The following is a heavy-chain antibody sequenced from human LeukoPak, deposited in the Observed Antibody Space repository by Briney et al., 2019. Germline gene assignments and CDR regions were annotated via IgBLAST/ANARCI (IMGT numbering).Heavy chain of an antibody. Sequence: PGGSLXLSCAASGFTFSSYAMSWVRQAPGKGLEWVSAISGSGGSTYYADSVKGRFTISRDNSKNTLYLQMNSLRAEDTAVYYCAKARAGYNSYYFDYWGQGTLVTVSS. J-gene: IGHJ4*02. V-gene: IGHV3-23*01. CDR1: GFTFSSYA. CDR2: ISGSGGST. D-gene: IGHD5-24*01. CDR3: AKARAGYNSYYFDY.